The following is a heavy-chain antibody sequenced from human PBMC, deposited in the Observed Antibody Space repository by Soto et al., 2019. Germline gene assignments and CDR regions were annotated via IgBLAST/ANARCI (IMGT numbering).Heavy chain of an antibody. V-gene: IGHV3-30*18. CDR2: ISYDGSNK. D-gene: IGHD6-19*01. CDR1: GFTFSSHG. Sequence: AGSLTLSCAAYGFTFSSHGMHWVRQAQGKGLGWVAVISYDGSNKYYSDSVKDRFTISRDNSKNTLYLQMNGLGAEDTAVYYCAKAAAVAGLFDYWGQGTLVTVSS. CDR3: AKAAAVAGLFDY. J-gene: IGHJ4*02.